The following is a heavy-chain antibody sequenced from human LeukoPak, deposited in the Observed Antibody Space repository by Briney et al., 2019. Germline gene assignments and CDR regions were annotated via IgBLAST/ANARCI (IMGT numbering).Heavy chain of an antibody. Sequence: ASETLSLTCTVSGGSISSSSYYWGWIRQPPGKGLEWIGSIYYSGSTYYNPSLKSRVTISVDTSKNQFSLKLSSVTAADTAVYYCARVLGRVRYSYGWYEDYWGQGTLVPSPQ. D-gene: IGHD5-18*01. CDR2: IYYSGST. CDR1: GGSISSSSYY. V-gene: IGHV4-39*07. J-gene: IGHJ4*02. CDR3: ARVLGRVRYSYGWYEDY.